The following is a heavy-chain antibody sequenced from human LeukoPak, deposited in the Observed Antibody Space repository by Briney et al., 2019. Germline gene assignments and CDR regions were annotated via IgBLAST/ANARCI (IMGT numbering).Heavy chain of an antibody. J-gene: IGHJ4*02. CDR3: ARALGGHADRDS. CDR1: GFTFSSYW. V-gene: IGHV3-74*01. D-gene: IGHD5-12*01. Sequence: PGGSLRLSCAASGFTFSSYWMHWVRQVPGEGLVWVSRIGEDGSTTNYADSVRGRFTISRDNVKNTVYLEMNSLRVEDTAVYYCARALGGHADRDSWGQGILVTVSS. CDR2: IGEDGSTT.